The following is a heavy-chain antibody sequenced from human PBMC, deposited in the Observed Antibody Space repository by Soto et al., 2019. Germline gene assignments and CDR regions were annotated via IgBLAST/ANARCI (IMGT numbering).Heavy chain of an antibody. J-gene: IGHJ1*01. CDR3: ARDCTNGVCYKH. CDR1: GFTFSSYW. D-gene: IGHD2-8*01. V-gene: IGHV3-7*03. CDR2: IKQDGSEK. Sequence: GALRLSCEASGFTFSSYWMSWVRQAPGKGLEWVANIKQDGSEKYYVDSVKGRFTISRDNAKNSLYLQMNSLRAEDTAVYYCARDCTNGVCYKHWGQGTLVTVSS.